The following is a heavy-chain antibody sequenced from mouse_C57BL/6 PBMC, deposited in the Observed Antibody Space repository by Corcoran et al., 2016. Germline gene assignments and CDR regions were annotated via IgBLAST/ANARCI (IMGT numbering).Heavy chain of an antibody. CDR3: ARPNLLLRYYAMDY. CDR1: GYTFTTYG. J-gene: IGHJ4*01. V-gene: IGHV9-3*01. Sequence: QIQLVQSGPELKKPGESVKISCKASGYTFTTYGMSWVKQAPGKGLKWMGWINTYSGVPTYADDFKGRFVFSLETSASTAYLQINNLKNEDTATYFCARPNLLLRYYAMDYWGQGTSVTVSS. CDR2: INTYSGVP. D-gene: IGHD1-1*01.